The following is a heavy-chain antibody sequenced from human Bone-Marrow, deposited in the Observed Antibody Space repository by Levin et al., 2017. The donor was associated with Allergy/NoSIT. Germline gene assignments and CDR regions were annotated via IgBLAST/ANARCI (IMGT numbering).Heavy chain of an antibody. Sequence: SETLSLTCTVSGSSISGSAYYWGWIRQPPGKGLEWIGSINHSGSTYYNPSLKSRVTISVDTSKSQFSLKLSSVTAADTAVYYCARAGRYDYWGQGALVTVSS. CDR1: GSSISGSAYY. CDR2: INHSGST. CDR3: ARAGRYDY. V-gene: IGHV4-39*07. D-gene: IGHD3-9*01. J-gene: IGHJ4*02.